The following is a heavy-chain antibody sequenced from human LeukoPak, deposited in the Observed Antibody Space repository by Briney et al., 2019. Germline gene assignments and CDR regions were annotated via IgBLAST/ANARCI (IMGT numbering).Heavy chain of an antibody. J-gene: IGHJ4*02. V-gene: IGHV3-30*18. D-gene: IGHD3-10*02. CDR2: ISYDGSNK. CDR3: AKALSSEY. CDR1: GFTFSSYG. Sequence: GGSLRLSCAASGFTFSSYGMHWVRQAPGKGLEWVAVISYDGSNKYYADSVKGRFTISRGNSKNTLYLQMNSLRAEDTAVYYCAKALSSEYWGQGTLVTVSS.